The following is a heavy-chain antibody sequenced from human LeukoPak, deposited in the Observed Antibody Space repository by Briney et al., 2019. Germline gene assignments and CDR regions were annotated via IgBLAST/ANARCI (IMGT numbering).Heavy chain of an antibody. CDR2: INTDGNST. CDR3: AELGITMIGGV. J-gene: IGHJ6*04. V-gene: IGHV3-74*01. CDR1: GFTFSRYW. Sequence: GGSLRPSCAASGFTFSRYWMHWVRQAPGKGLVWVSRINTDGNSTNYADSVKGRFTISRDNAKNSLYLQMNSLRAEDTAVYYCAELGITMIGGVWGKGTTVTISS. D-gene: IGHD3-10*02.